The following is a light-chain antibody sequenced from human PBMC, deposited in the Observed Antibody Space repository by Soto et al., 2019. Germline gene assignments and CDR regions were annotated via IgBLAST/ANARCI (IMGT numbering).Light chain of an antibody. CDR1: QSVGNN. Sequence: EIVLTQSPATLSVSPGERATLSCRASQSVGNNFAWYQQKPGQAPRLLIFATSTRATGVPARFSGSGSGTEFTLTISSLEPEDFAIYYCQQRSNWPPVTFGGGTKVEIK. J-gene: IGKJ4*01. CDR3: QQRSNWPPVT. CDR2: ATS. V-gene: IGKV3-15*01.